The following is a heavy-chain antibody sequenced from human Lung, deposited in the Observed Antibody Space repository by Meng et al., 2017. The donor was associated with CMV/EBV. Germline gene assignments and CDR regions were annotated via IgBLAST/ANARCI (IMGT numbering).Heavy chain of an antibody. Sequence: VQLVQSGAEVKKPGASVKVSCEAFGFFFTSYAISWVRQAPGQGLQYMGWISAYNGNTNYAQELQGRVTMTTDTSTSTAYMELRSLRFDDTAVYYCARFYCSSTSCPHVLFDYWGQGTLVTVSS. D-gene: IGHD2-2*01. V-gene: IGHV1-18*01. CDR2: ISAYNGNT. J-gene: IGHJ4*02. CDR3: ARFYCSSTSCPHVLFDY. CDR1: GFFFTSYA.